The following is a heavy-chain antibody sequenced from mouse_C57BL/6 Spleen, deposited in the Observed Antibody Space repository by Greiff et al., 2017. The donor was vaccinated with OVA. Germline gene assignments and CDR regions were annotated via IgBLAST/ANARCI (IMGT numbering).Heavy chain of an antibody. CDR3: ASRYYDGRGFDY. J-gene: IGHJ3*01. V-gene: IGHV1-61*01. D-gene: IGHD2-3*01. CDR1: GYTFTSYW. CDR2: IYPSDSET. Sequence: QVQLQQPGAELVRPGSSVKLSCKASGYTFTSYWMDWVKQRPGQGLEWIGNIYPSDSETHYNQKFKDKATLTVDKSSSTAYMQLSSLTSEDSAVYYCASRYYDGRGFDYWGQGTLVTVSA.